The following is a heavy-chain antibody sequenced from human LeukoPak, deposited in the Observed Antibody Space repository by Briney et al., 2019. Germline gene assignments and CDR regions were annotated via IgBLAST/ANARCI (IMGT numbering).Heavy chain of an antibody. CDR1: GYTFTSYA. D-gene: IGHD3-22*01. Sequence: AASVNVSCKASGYTFTSYAMNWVRQAPGQGLEWMGWINTNTGNPTYAQGFTGRFVFSLDTSVSTAYLQISSLKAEGTAVYYCARVTPYDSSGYPLNYWGRGTLVTVSS. J-gene: IGHJ4*02. V-gene: IGHV7-4-1*02. CDR2: INTNTGNP. CDR3: ARVTPYDSSGYPLNY.